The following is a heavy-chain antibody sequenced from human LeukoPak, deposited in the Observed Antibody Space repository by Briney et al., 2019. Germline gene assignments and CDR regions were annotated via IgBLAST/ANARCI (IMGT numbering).Heavy chain of an antibody. CDR1: GFTFSKAW. J-gene: IGHJ4*02. D-gene: IGHD4-17*01. Sequence: KPGGSLRLSCAASGFTFSKAWMSWVRQAPGKGLEWVGRIKSKTDGGTTDYAAPVKGRFTISRGDSKNTLYLQMNSLKTEDTAVYYCTTKGTTLTRGDYWGQGTLVTVSS. CDR3: TTKGTTLTRGDY. CDR2: IKSKTDGGTT. V-gene: IGHV3-15*01.